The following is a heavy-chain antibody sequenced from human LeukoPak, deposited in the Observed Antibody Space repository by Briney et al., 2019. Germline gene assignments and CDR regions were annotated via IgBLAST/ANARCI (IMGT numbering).Heavy chain of an antibody. CDR3: ARDLVVVTGLRTRGSFDI. J-gene: IGHJ3*02. CDR2: INPSGGTT. Sequence: ASVKVSCKVSGYNFTSYYMHWVRQAPGQGLEWMGIINPSGGTTSYAQKFQGRVTVTRDTSTSTVYMELSSLRSEDTAVYYCARDLVVVTGLRTRGSFDIWGQGTMVTVSS. CDR1: GYNFTSYY. V-gene: IGHV1-46*01. D-gene: IGHD2-21*02.